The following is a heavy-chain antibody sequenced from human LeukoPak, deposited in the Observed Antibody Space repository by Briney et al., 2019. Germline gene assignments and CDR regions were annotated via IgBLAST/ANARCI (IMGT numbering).Heavy chain of an antibody. CDR3: ARADPGTVTFYYYYYMDV. D-gene: IGHD4-17*01. CDR1: GGSISSSSYY. Sequence: SETLSLTCTVSGGSISSSSYYWGWIRQPPGKGLEWIGSIYYSGSTYYNPSLKSRVTISVDTSKNQFSLKLSSVTAADTAVYYCARADPGTVTFYYYYYMDVWGKGTTVTVSS. CDR2: IYYSGST. V-gene: IGHV4-39*07. J-gene: IGHJ6*03.